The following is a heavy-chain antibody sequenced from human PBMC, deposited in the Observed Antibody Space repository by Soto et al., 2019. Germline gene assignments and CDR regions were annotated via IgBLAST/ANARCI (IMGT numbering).Heavy chain of an antibody. D-gene: IGHD4-17*01. CDR2: IIPIFGTA. V-gene: IGHV1-69*13. J-gene: IGHJ6*02. CDR1: GGTFSSYA. CDR3: AREQRWLGDYYYGMDV. Sequence: SVKVSCKASGGTFSSYAISWVRQAPGQGLEWMGGIIPIFGTANYAQKFQGRVTITADESTSTAYMELSSLRSEDTAVYYCAREQRWLGDYYYGMDVWGQGTTVTVSS.